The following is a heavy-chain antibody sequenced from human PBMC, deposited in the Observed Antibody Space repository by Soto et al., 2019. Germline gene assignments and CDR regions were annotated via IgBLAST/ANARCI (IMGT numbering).Heavy chain of an antibody. V-gene: IGHV4-34*01. Sequence: TSETLSLTSAVYGGNFSGYYWTWIRQPPGTGLEWIGEINHSGSTNYNPSLKSRVTISVDTSKRQFSLKLSSLTAADTAVYYCARVYSVNYLGYFDYWGQGALVTVSS. J-gene: IGHJ4*02. D-gene: IGHD6-13*01. CDR1: GGNFSGYY. CDR3: ARVYSVNYLGYFDY. CDR2: INHSGST.